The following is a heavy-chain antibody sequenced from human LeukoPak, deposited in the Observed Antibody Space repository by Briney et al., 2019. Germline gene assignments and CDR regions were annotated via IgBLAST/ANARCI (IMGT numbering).Heavy chain of an antibody. Sequence: GGSLRLSCAASGFTFSSYAMSWVRQAPGKGLEWVSAISGSGGSTYYADSVKGRFTISRDNSKNTLYLQMNSLRAEDTAVYYCAKWAYPLYYYDSSGYHSDYWGQGTLVTVSS. CDR1: GFTFSSYA. CDR3: AKWAYPLYYYDSSGYHSDY. V-gene: IGHV3-23*01. D-gene: IGHD3-22*01. J-gene: IGHJ4*02. CDR2: ISGSGGST.